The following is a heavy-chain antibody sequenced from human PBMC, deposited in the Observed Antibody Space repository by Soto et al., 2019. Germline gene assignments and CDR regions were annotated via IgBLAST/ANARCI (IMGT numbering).Heavy chain of an antibody. D-gene: IGHD3-22*01. CDR2: IIPIFGTA. V-gene: IGHV1-69*12. CDR1: GGTFSSYA. Sequence: QVQLVQSGAEVKKPGSSVKVSCKASGGTFSSYAISWVRQAPGQGLEWMGGIIPIFGTADSAQKFQGRVTSTADDSTSTAYMENSSLRYEETAVYYCASHYYESTGYSYYDGMDVWGQVTTVTVSS. J-gene: IGHJ6*02. CDR3: ASHYYESTGYSYYDGMDV.